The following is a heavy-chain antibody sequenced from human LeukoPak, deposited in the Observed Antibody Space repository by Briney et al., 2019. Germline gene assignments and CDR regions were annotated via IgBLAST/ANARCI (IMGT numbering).Heavy chain of an antibody. Sequence: ASVKVSFKASGYTFTGYYIHWVRQAPGQGLEWMGWTNPNSGGTNYAQRFQGRVTMTRDTSILTSYMELTRLTSDDTAEYYCARGISSGYGNWGQGTLVTVSS. CDR2: TNPNSGGT. CDR3: ARGISSGYGN. V-gene: IGHV1-2*02. J-gene: IGHJ4*02. CDR1: GYTFTGYY. D-gene: IGHD6-25*01.